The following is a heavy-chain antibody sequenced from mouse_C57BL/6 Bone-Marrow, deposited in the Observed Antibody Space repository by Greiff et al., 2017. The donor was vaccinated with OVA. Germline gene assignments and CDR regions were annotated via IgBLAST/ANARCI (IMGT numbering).Heavy chain of an antibody. J-gene: IGHJ4*01. CDR1: GYTFTDYY. Sequence: EVQLQQSGPELVKPGASVKISCKASGYTFTDYYMNWVKQSHGKSLEWIGDINPNNGGTSYNQKFKGKATLTVDKSSSTAYMELRSLTSEDSAVYYCARGGYYGSSGMDYWGQGTSVTVSS. CDR3: ARGGYYGSSGMDY. CDR2: INPNNGGT. D-gene: IGHD1-1*01. V-gene: IGHV1-26*01.